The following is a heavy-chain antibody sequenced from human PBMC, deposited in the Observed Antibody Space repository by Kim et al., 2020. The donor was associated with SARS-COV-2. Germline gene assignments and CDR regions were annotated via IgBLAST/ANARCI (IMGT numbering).Heavy chain of an antibody. J-gene: IGHJ4*02. Sequence: YADSGKGRFTNTRDNSKNTLYLQMNSLRAEDTAVYYCAKTLEWELPYFDYWGQGTLVTVSS. CDR3: AKTLEWELPYFDY. V-gene: IGHV3-23*01. D-gene: IGHD1-26*01.